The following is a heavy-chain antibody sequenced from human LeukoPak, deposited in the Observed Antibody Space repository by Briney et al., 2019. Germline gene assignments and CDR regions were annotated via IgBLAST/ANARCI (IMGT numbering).Heavy chain of an antibody. CDR2: ISAYNADT. J-gene: IGHJ4*02. D-gene: IGHD4-11*01. V-gene: IGHV1-18*01. Sequence: GASVKVSCKTSGYTFTSYGISWVRQAPGQGLEWMGWISAYNADTNFAQKFQGRVTMTRDTSTSTVYMELSSLRSEDTAVYYCARATQIRDYSSNYWGQGTLVTVSS. CDR1: GYTFTSYG. CDR3: ARATQIRDYSSNY.